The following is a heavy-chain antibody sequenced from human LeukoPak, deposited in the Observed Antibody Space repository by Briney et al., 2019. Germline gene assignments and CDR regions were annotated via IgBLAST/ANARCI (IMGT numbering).Heavy chain of an antibody. Sequence: GESLKISCKGSGYSFTSYWVGWVRQMPGKGLEWMGIISPGDSDTAYSPSFQGQVTISADKSISTAYLQWSSLRASDTAMYYCARRDGYNAGALDFDYWGQGTLVTVPS. J-gene: IGHJ4*02. CDR1: GYSFTSYW. CDR2: ISPGDSDT. V-gene: IGHV5-51*01. D-gene: IGHD5-24*01. CDR3: ARRDGYNAGALDFDY.